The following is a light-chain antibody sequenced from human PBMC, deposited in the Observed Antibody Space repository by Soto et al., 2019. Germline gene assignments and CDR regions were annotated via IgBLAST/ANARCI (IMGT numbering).Light chain of an antibody. V-gene: IGKV3-20*01. CDR3: QQYGGSPPQT. Sequence: ESVLTQSPGTLSVSPGERAAPSCRASQSVSSNYLAWYQQKPGQAPRLLIHGASSRATGIPDRFSGSGSGTDFTLIISRLEPEDFAVYYCQQYGGSPPQTFGQGTKVDIK. CDR1: QSVSSNY. J-gene: IGKJ1*01. CDR2: GAS.